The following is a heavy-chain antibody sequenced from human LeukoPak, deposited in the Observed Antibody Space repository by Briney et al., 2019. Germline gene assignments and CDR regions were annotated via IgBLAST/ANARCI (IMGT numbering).Heavy chain of an antibody. Sequence: PSETLSLTCAVSGYSISSGYHCAWIRQPPGKGLEWIGTIFHSGSPYYNPSLNGRVTISLDTSKNRFSLKLSSVTAADTAVYYCASPAGDYYMDVWGKGTTVIVSS. CDR3: ASPAGDYYMDV. J-gene: IGHJ6*03. CDR2: IFHSGSP. CDR1: GYSISSGYH. D-gene: IGHD2-8*02. V-gene: IGHV4-38-2*01.